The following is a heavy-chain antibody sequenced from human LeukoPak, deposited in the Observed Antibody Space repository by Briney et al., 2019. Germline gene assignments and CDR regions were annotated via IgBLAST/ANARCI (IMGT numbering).Heavy chain of an antibody. Sequence: PGRSLRLSCAASGFTFSSYGMHWVRQAPGKGLEWVAVIWYDGSNKYYADSVKGRFTISRDNSKNTLYLQMNSLRAEDTAVYYCAKNTAGRATDYWGQGTLVTVSS. CDR3: AKNTAGRATDY. D-gene: IGHD1-26*01. V-gene: IGHV3-33*06. CDR1: GFTFSSYG. J-gene: IGHJ4*02. CDR2: IWYDGSNK.